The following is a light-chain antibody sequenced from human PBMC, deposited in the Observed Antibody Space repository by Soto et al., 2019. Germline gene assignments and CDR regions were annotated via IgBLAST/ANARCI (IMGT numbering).Light chain of an antibody. CDR3: QQRANWPLT. J-gene: IGKJ4*01. CDR2: DAS. V-gene: IGKV3-11*01. CDR1: QSVGRY. Sequence: EIVLTQSPATLSLSPGERVTLSCRASQSVGRYLAWYQHKPGQAPRLLIYDASSRATGIPDRFSGSGSRTEFTLTISSLEPEDFAVYYCQQRANWPLTFGGGTKVEIK.